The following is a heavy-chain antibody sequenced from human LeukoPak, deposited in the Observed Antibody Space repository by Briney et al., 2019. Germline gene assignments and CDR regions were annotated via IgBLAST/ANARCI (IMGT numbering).Heavy chain of an antibody. J-gene: IGHJ4*02. D-gene: IGHD5-18*01. CDR3: ARVARGYSYGYLGY. CDR2: INPNSGGT. V-gene: IGHV1-2*06. Sequence: ASVKVSCKASGYTFTGYYMHWVRQAPGQGLEWMGRINPNSGGTNYAQKFQGRVTMTRDMSISTAYMELSRLRSDDTAVYYCARVARGYSYGYLGYWGQGTLVTVSS. CDR1: GYTFTGYY.